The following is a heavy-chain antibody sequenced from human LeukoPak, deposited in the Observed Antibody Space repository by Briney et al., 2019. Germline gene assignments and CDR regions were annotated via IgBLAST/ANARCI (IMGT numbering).Heavy chain of an antibody. CDR3: ARGLSGYASSLGY. CDR2: IRYDGSDK. Sequence: GGSLRLSCAASGFTFSRYDMHWVRQAPGKGLEWVAFIRYDGSDKYHADSVKGRFTISRDNSKNTLYLQMNSLRAEDTAVYYCARGLSGYASSLGYWGQGTLVTVSA. V-gene: IGHV3-30*02. CDR1: GFTFSRYD. D-gene: IGHD6-6*01. J-gene: IGHJ4*02.